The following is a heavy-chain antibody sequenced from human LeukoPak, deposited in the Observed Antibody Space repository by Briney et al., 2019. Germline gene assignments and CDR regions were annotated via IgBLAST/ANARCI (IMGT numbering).Heavy chain of an antibody. V-gene: IGHV3-30*02. Sequence: PGGSLRLSCAASGFTFSSYGMHWVRQAPGKGLEWVAFIRYDGSNKYYADSVKGRFTISRDNSKNTLYLQMNSLRAEDTAVYYCAKDFSSSWPIDYWGQGTLVTVSS. CDR1: GFTFSSYG. CDR2: IRYDGSNK. J-gene: IGHJ4*02. CDR3: AKDFSSSWPIDY. D-gene: IGHD6-13*01.